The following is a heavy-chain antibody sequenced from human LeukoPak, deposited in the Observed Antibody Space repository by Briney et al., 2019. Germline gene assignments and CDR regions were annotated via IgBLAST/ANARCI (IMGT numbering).Heavy chain of an antibody. CDR3: ARGSLYYDFWRTKYYYGMDV. CDR2: ISSSSSYI. D-gene: IGHD3-3*01. V-gene: IGHV3-21*01. Sequence: KTGGSLRLSCAASGFTFSSYSMNWVRQAPGKGLEWVSSISSSSSYIYYADSVKGRFTISRDNAKNSLYLQMNSLRAEDTAVYYCARGSLYYDFWRTKYYYGMDVWGQGTTVTVSS. J-gene: IGHJ6*02. CDR1: GFTFSSYS.